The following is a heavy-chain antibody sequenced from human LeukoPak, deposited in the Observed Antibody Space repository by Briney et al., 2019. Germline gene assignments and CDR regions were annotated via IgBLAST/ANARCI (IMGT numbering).Heavy chain of an antibody. J-gene: IGHJ4*02. V-gene: IGHV3-74*01. Sequence: RPGGSLRLSCAASGFTFSNYWMHWVRHDPGKGLVWVSFINPDGSTTNYADSVKGRFTISRDSAKNALYLQMNSLRAEDTAVYYCAKDLHYGSADYWGQGTLVTVSS. CDR2: INPDGSTT. D-gene: IGHD3-10*01. CDR3: AKDLHYGSADY. CDR1: GFTFSNYW.